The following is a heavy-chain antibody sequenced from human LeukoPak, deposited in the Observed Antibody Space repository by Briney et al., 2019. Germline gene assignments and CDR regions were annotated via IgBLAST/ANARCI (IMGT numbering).Heavy chain of an antibody. D-gene: IGHD6-13*01. CDR3: ATPGIAAAGTTYFDY. CDR2: FDPEDGET. Sequence: EASVKVSCKVSVYTLTELSMHWVRQAPGKGLEWMGGFDPEDGETIYAQKFQGRVTMTEDKSTDTAYMELSSLRSEDTAVYYCATPGIAAAGTTYFDYWGQGTLVTVSS. CDR1: VYTLTELS. J-gene: IGHJ4*02. V-gene: IGHV1-24*01.